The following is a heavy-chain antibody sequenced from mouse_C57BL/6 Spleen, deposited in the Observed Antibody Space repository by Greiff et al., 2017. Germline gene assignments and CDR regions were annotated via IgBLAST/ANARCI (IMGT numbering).Heavy chain of an antibody. D-gene: IGHD3-2*02. CDR1: GFTFSSYA. J-gene: IGHJ2*01. CDR3: AREDSSGPDY. Sequence: EVMLVESGGGLVKPGGSLKLSCAASGFTFSSYAMSWVRQTPEKRLEWVATISDGGSYTYYPDNVKGRFTISRDNAKNNLYLQMSHLKSEDTAMYYCAREDSSGPDYWGQGTTLTVSS. V-gene: IGHV5-4*01. CDR2: ISDGGSYT.